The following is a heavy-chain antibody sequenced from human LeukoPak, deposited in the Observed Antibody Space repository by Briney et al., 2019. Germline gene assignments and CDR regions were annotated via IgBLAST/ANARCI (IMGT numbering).Heavy chain of an antibody. CDR2: IDWDDDK. CDR3: AWMRYVRTGDFDFDH. J-gene: IGHJ4*02. CDR1: GFSLSGSSLC. Sequence: SGPALVKPTETLTLTCTFSGFSLSGSSLCMSWIRQPPGKALEWLARIDWDDDKYYNTTLRTRLTISKDTSKNQVVLRMTNLDPVDTATYYCAWMRYVRTGDFDFDHWGQGILVTVSS. D-gene: IGHD7-27*01. V-gene: IGHV2-70*11.